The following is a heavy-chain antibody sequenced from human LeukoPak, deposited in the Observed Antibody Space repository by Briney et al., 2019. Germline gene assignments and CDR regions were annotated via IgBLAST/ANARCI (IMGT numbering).Heavy chain of an antibody. J-gene: IGHJ3*02. Sequence: GGSLRLSCAASGFTFSSYSMNWVRQAPGKGLEWISSISSSSSYIYYADSVKGRFTISRDNAKNSLYLQMNSLRAEDTAVYYCASGGYSYGPPFDAFDIWGQGTMVTVSS. CDR3: ASGGYSYGPPFDAFDI. CDR2: ISSSSSYI. D-gene: IGHD5-18*01. V-gene: IGHV3-21*01. CDR1: GFTFSSYS.